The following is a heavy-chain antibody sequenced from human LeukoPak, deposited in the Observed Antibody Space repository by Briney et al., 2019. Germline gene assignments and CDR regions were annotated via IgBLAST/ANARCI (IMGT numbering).Heavy chain of an antibody. V-gene: IGHV1-2*02. CDR2: INPNTGGT. CDR3: ARRQGNSLGAFDI. D-gene: IGHD2-21*01. J-gene: IGHJ3*02. CDR1: GYTFTGYY. Sequence: ASVKVSCKASGYTFTGYYMHWVRHAPGQGLEWMGCINPNTGGTNYAQKFQGRVTITRDTSISTAHMDLSGLRSDDTAVYYCARRQGNSLGAFDIWGQGTMITVSS.